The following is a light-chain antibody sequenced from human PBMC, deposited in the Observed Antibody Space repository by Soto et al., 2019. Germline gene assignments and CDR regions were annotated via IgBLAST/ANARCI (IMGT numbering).Light chain of an antibody. Sequence: QSALTQPASVSGSPGQSITISCTGTSSDVGGYNYVSWYQQHPGKAPKLMIYDVSNRPSGVSNRFSGSKSGNTASLTISGLQAEDEAHYYCSSYTSSSPLYVFATRTKLTVL. V-gene: IGLV2-14*01. CDR3: SSYTSSSPLYV. CDR1: SSDVGGYNY. CDR2: DVS. J-gene: IGLJ1*01.